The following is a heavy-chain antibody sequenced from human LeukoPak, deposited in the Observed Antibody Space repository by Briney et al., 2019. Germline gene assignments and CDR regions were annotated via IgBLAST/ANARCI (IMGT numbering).Heavy chain of an antibody. CDR2: IYYSGST. D-gene: IGHD1-26*01. CDR1: GGSISSSSYY. Sequence: SETLSLTCTVSGGSISSSSYYWGWIRQPPGKGLEWIGSIYYSGSTYYNPSLKSRVTISVDTSKNQFSLKLGSVTAADTAVYYCARDSDSGSSRFDYWGQGTLVTVSS. V-gene: IGHV4-39*07. CDR3: ARDSDSGSSRFDY. J-gene: IGHJ4*02.